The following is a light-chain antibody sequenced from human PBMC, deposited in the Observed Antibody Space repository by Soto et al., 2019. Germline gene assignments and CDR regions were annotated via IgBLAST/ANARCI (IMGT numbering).Light chain of an antibody. V-gene: IGKV1-5*03. Sequence: IQLTQSPATLSGSVGYRVTIPCRASQNISSWLDWYQQKPGKAPKLLIYKASTLKSGVPSRFSGSGSGTDFTFTISRLEPEDFAVYFCQHYGSLLWTFGQGTRVDIK. CDR1: QNISSW. CDR3: QHYGSLLWT. J-gene: IGKJ1*01. CDR2: KAS.